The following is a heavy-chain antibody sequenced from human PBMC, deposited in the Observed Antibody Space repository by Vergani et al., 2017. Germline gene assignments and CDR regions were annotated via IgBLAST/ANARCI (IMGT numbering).Heavy chain of an antibody. CDR2: IHPSGGST. CDR3: ARGKGTYYYGSGNPFDD. CDR1: GYTFTSYY. J-gene: IGHJ4*02. Sequence: QVQLVQSGAEVKKPGASVKVSCKASGYTFTSYYMHWVRQAPGQGLEWMGIIHPSGGSTSYAQKFQGRVTMTRDTSPSTVYMALSSLRSEDTGVYYCARGKGTYYYGSGNPFDDWGQGTLVTVSS. V-gene: IGHV1-46*01. D-gene: IGHD3-10*01.